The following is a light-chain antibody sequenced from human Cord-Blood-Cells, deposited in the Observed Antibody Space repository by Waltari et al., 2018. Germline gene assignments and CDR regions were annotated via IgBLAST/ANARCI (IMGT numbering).Light chain of an antibody. CDR3: QQSYSTPPLT. CDR1: QSISSY. V-gene: IGKV1-39*01. J-gene: IGKJ4*01. CDR2: AAY. Sequence: DIQLTHSPSSLSASVGSRVPITCRASQSISSYLNWYQQKPGKAPKLLIYAAYSLQSGVPSRFSGSGSGTDFTLTISSLQPEDFASYYCQQSYSTPPLTFGGGTKVEIK.